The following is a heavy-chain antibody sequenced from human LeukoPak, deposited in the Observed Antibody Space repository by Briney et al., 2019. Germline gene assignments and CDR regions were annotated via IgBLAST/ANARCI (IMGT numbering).Heavy chain of an antibody. CDR3: ARDLVEPPWPLRFDP. Sequence: NPSETLSLTCAVSGGSISSSNWWSWVRQPPGKGLEWIGEIYHSGSTNYNPSLKSRVTISVDKSKNQFSLKLSSVTAAGTAVYYCARDLVEPPWPLRFDPWGQGTLVTVSS. J-gene: IGHJ5*02. CDR1: GGSISSSNW. D-gene: IGHD1-14*01. V-gene: IGHV4-4*02. CDR2: IYHSGST.